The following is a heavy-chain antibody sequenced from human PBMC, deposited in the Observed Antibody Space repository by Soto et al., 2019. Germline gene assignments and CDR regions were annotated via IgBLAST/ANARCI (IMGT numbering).Heavy chain of an antibody. D-gene: IGHD5-12*01. CDR3: ARAALRGYEDY. CDR1: GFIVNNYH. V-gene: IGHV3-66*01. J-gene: IGHJ4*02. CDR2: IYSGGST. Sequence: EVRLVESGGGLVQPGGSLRLSCAVSGFIVNNYHMSWVRQAPGKGLEWVSIIYSGGSTYYADSVKGRFTISRDNSKNSVYIQMLSLRADDTAVYYCARAALRGYEDYWGQGTLVTVSS.